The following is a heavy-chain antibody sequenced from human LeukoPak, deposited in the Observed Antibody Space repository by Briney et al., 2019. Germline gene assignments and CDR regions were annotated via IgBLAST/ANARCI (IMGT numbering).Heavy chain of an antibody. D-gene: IGHD7-27*01. CDR3: ASRKLGNDY. CDR2: IYYSGST. V-gene: IGHV4-39*07. CDR1: GGSISSSSYY. J-gene: IGHJ4*02. Sequence: PSETLSLTCTVSGGSISSSSYYWGWIRQPPGKGLEWIGSIYYSGSTYYNPSLKSRVTISADTSKNQFSLKLISVTAADTAVYYCASRKLGNDYWGQGTLVTVSS.